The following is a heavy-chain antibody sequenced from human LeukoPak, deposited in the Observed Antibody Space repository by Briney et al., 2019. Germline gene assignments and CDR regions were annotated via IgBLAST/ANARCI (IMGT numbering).Heavy chain of an antibody. J-gene: IGHJ4*02. V-gene: IGHV4-39*07. CDR2: IYYSGST. D-gene: IGHD6-13*01. CDR3: AREEYSSDWYGHDS. Sequence: SETLSLTCTVSGGSISGSSYYWGWIRQPPGKGLEWIGSIYYSGSTYYNPSLKSRVTISIDTSKNQFSLRLTSVTAADTAFYYCAREEYSSDWYGHDSWGQGTLVTVSS. CDR1: GGSISGSSYY.